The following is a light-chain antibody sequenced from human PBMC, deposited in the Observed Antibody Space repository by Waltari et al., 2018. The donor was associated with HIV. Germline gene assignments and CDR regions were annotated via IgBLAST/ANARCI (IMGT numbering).Light chain of an antibody. Sequence: SYELPNPPPLSLSPGQTATITGPGVISGANNASWYQQKSGQPPVRVLSHENKRPSGVPERFSGSNSGNTATLTISGTQSMDEADYYCQAWDSNTVVFGGGTKLTVL. V-gene: IGLV3-1*01. CDR1: ISGANN. J-gene: IGLJ3*02. CDR2: HEN. CDR3: QAWDSNTVV.